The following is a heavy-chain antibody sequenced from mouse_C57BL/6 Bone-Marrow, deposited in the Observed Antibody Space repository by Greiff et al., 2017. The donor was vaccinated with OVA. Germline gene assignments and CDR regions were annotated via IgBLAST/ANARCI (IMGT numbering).Heavy chain of an antibody. Sequence: EVQLQQSGAELVRPGASVKLSCTASGFNIKDDYMHWVKQKPEQGLEWIGWIDPENGDTEYASKFQGKATITADTSSNTAYLQLRSLTSEDTAVSYFTKEGWLLRFDYWGQGTTLTVSS. V-gene: IGHV14-4*01. J-gene: IGHJ2*01. CDR3: TKEGWLLRFDY. CDR2: IDPENGDT. CDR1: GFNIKDDY. D-gene: IGHD2-3*01.